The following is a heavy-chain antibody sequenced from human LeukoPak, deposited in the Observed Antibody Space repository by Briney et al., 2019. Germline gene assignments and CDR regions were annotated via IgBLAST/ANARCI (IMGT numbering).Heavy chain of an antibody. Sequence: ASVKVSCKASGGTFSSYAISWVRQAPGQGLEWMGGIIPIFGTANYAQKFQGRVTITTDESTSTAYMELSSLRSEDTAVYYCAREGYCSGGSCSFDYWGQGTLVTVSS. CDR2: IIPIFGTA. CDR1: GGTFSSYA. V-gene: IGHV1-69*05. CDR3: AREGYCSGGSCSFDY. J-gene: IGHJ4*02. D-gene: IGHD2-15*01.